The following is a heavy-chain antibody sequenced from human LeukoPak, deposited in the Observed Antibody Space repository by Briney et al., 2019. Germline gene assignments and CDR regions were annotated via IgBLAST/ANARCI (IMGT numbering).Heavy chain of an antibody. CDR1: GFTFSRYW. J-gene: IGHJ6*04. CDR3: ARVGGIVVLPAAIPRMGLFNV. D-gene: IGHD2-2*01. Sequence: GGSLRLSCAASGFTFSRYWMHWVRQAPGKGLVWVSRVNSDGSSTTYADSVKGRFTISRDNAKNTLYLQMNSLRAEDTAVYYCARVGGIVVLPAAIPRMGLFNVWGKGTTVTISS. CDR2: VNSDGSST. V-gene: IGHV3-74*01.